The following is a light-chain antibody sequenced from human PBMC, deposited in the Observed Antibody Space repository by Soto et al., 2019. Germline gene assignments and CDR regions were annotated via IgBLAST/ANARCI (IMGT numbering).Light chain of an antibody. Sequence: DIQMTQSPSSLSASVGDRVTITCRASQDISNYLAWYQQKPGKVPKLLIYAASTLQSGVPSRFGGSGSGTDFTLTISSLQPADVASYYCQQYRSAPLTFGPGTKVDLK. CDR2: AAS. J-gene: IGKJ3*01. V-gene: IGKV1-27*01. CDR1: QDISNY. CDR3: QQYRSAPLT.